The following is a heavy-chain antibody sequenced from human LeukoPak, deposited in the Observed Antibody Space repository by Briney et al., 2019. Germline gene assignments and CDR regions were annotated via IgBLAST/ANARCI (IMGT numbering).Heavy chain of an antibody. CDR3: AKDPRGYSYGYQDY. V-gene: IGHV3-9*01. CDR2: ITWNSGSI. D-gene: IGHD5-18*01. CDR1: GFNFCYYA. J-gene: IGHJ4*02. Sequence: SGGALRLSFSAPGFNFCYYAMPLVPEAPGKGPGRVSGITWNSGSIGYADSVKGRFTISRDNAKNSLYLQMNSLRAEDTALYYCAKDPRGYSYGYQDYWGQGTLVTVSS.